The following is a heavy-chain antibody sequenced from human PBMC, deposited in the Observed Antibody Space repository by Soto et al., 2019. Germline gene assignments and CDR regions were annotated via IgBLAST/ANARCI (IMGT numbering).Heavy chain of an antibody. Sequence: SETLSLTCSVSGYSISSGYYWGWIRQSAGKGLEWLVNISHSGSTNYNPSLKSRVTISVDRSKNQFSLKLSSVTAADTAVYYCGLNNGGKARYFFDYLGQGRLVTVSS. CDR3: GLNNGGKARYFFDY. J-gene: IGHJ4*02. V-gene: IGHV4-38-2*01. CDR2: ISHSGST. D-gene: IGHD1-26*01. CDR1: GYSISSGYY.